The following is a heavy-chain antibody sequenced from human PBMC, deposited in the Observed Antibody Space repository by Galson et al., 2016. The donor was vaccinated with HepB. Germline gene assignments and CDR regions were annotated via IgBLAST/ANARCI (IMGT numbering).Heavy chain of an antibody. J-gene: IGHJ3*01. CDR2: TSDKARSYTT. D-gene: IGHD2-21*01. Sequence: SLRLSCAASGFTFTDYYMDWVRQAPGKGLEWIGRTSDKARSYTTEYAASVKGRFTISRDNSKKSMYLQMNSLKTEDTAVYYCAKSCVNTLVAFDVWGQGTMLTVSS. CDR3: AKSCVNTLVAFDV. CDR1: GFTFTDYY. V-gene: IGHV3-72*01.